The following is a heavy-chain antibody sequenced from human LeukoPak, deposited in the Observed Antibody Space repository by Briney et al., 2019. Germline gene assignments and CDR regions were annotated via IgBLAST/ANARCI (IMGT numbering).Heavy chain of an antibody. Sequence: SVKVSCKASGYTFTSYYMHWVRQAPGQGLEWMGRIIPILGIANYAQKFQGRVTITADKSTSTAYMELSSLRSEDTAVYYCARYGQLLYSNYITWGQGTLVTVSS. V-gene: IGHV1-69*02. D-gene: IGHD4-11*01. J-gene: IGHJ4*02. CDR3: ARYGQLLYSNYIT. CDR1: GYTFTSYY. CDR2: IIPILGIA.